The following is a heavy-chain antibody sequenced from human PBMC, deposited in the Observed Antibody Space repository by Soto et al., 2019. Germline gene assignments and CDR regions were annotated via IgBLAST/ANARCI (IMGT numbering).Heavy chain of an antibody. D-gene: IGHD1-26*01. CDR1: GFTFSSYA. CDR3: AVIGSSRYYYCGMDV. J-gene: IGHJ6*02. V-gene: IGHV3-30-3*01. Sequence: ESGGGVVQPGRSLRLSCAASGFTFSSYAMHWVRQAPGKGLEWVAVISYDGSNKYYADSVKGRFTISRDNSKNTLYLQMNSLRAEDTAVYYCAVIGSSRYYYCGMDVWGQGTTVTVSS. CDR2: ISYDGSNK.